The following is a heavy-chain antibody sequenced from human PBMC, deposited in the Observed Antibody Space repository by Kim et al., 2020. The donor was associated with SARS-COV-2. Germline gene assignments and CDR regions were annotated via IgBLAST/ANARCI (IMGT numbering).Heavy chain of an antibody. CDR1: GGSFSGYY. Sequence: SETLSLTCAVYGGSFSGYYWSWIRQPPGKGLEWIGEINHSGSTNYNPSLKSRVTISVDTSKNQFSLKLSSVTAADTAVYYCARGRFTMVRGNSYYFDYWG. D-gene: IGHD3-10*01. CDR3: ARGRFTMVRGNSYYFDY. V-gene: IGHV4-34*01. J-gene: IGHJ4*01. CDR2: INHSGST.